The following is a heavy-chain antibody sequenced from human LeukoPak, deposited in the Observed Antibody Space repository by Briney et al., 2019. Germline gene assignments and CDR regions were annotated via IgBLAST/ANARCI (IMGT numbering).Heavy chain of an antibody. CDR2: ISYDGSNK. CDR1: GFTFSSYG. D-gene: IGHD3-22*01. Sequence: PGGSLRLSCAASGFTFSSYGMHWVRQAPGKGLEWVAVISYDGSNKYYADSVKGRFTISRDNSKNTLYLQMNSLRAEDTAVYYCAKASTRTMTRSDDAFDIWGQGTMVTVSS. CDR3: AKASTRTMTRSDDAFDI. J-gene: IGHJ3*02. V-gene: IGHV3-30*18.